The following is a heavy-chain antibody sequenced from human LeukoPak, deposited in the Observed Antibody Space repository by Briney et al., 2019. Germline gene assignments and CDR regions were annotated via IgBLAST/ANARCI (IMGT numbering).Heavy chain of an antibody. Sequence: SSETLSLTCTVSGGSISSYYWSWIRQPAGKGLEWIGRIYTSGSTNYNPSLKSRVTISVDTSKNQFSLKLSSVTAADTAVYYCARDRAGGFGELFSEDGRRRYFDYWGQGTLVTVSS. J-gene: IGHJ4*02. CDR1: GGSISSYY. CDR2: IYTSGST. CDR3: ARDRAGGFGELFSEDGRRRYFDY. D-gene: IGHD3-10*01. V-gene: IGHV4-4*07.